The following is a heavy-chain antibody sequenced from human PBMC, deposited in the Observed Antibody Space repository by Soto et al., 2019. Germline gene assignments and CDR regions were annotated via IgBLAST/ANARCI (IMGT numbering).Heavy chain of an antibody. CDR1: GFTFSSYA. J-gene: IGHJ4*02. Sequence: GGSLRLSCAASGFTFSSYAMSWVRQAPGKGLEWVSAISGNGSSTYYADSVKGRFTISRDNSKNTLYLQMNSLRAEDTAVYYCARDGHSIAVAGREGGYYFDYWGQGTLVTVS. D-gene: IGHD6-19*01. V-gene: IGHV3-23*01. CDR3: ARDGHSIAVAGREGGYYFDY. CDR2: ISGNGSST.